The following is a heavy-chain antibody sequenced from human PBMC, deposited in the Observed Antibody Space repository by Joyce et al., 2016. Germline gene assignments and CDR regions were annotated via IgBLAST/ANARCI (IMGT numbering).Heavy chain of an antibody. CDR2: IGSSESHI. CDR1: GFASFTEYN. J-gene: IGHJ6*03. V-gene: IGHV3-11*04. Sequence: QVQLVESGGGVAKPGGSLRLSCVASGFASFTEYNMSWIRQAPGKGLEGVAYIGSSESHIYYADAVKGRFTISRDNSKNSLFLQMHNLRVEDSAVYYCARDRVQWSYGAVSNHFYMDVWGKGTTVAVSS. CDR3: ARDRVQWSYGAVSNHFYMDV. D-gene: IGHD3-16*01.